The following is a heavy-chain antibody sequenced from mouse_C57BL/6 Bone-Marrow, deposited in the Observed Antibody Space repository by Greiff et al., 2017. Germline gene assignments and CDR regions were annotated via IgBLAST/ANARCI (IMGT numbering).Heavy chain of an antibody. D-gene: IGHD4-1*01. V-gene: IGHV5-9-1*02. CDR3: TRAGAWFAY. Sequence: DVHLVESGAGLVKPGGSLKLSCAASGFTFSSYAMSWVRQTPEKRLEWVAYISSGGDYIYYADTVKGRFTISRDNARNTLYLQMSSLKSEDTAMYYCTRAGAWFAYWGQGTLVTVSA. CDR2: ISSGGDYI. CDR1: GFTFSSYA. J-gene: IGHJ3*01.